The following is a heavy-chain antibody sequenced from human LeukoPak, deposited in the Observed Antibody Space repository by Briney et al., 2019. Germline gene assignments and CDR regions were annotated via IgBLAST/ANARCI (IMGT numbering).Heavy chain of an antibody. D-gene: IGHD5-18*01. Sequence: KPSETLSLTCTVSGGSISSYYWSWIRQPPGKGLEWIGYIYYSGSTNYNPSLKSRVTILVDTSKNQFSLKLSSVTAADTAVYYCATTDTTMVGIDHWGQGTLATVSS. CDR1: GGSISSYY. V-gene: IGHV4-59*01. J-gene: IGHJ4*02. CDR3: ATTDTTMVGIDH. CDR2: IYYSGST.